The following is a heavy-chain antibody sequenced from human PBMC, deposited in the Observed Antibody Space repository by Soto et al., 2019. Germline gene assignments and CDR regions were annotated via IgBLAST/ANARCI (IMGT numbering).Heavy chain of an antibody. CDR2: ISYDGSDK. CDR3: ARVMFSGAVISFMDV. V-gene: IGHV3-30-3*01. D-gene: IGHD3-3*01. Sequence: QVQLVESGGGVVQPGRTLRLSCAASGFTFSNYAMHWVRQAPGKGLDWVAVISYDGSDKYYADSVRGRFTISRDNSKNTLYLHMNSLRAEDTTVYFCARVMFSGAVISFMDVWGRGTTVTVSS. J-gene: IGHJ6*02. CDR1: GFTFSNYA.